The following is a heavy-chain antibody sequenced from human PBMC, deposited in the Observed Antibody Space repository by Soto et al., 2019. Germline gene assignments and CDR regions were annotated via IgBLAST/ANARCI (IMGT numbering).Heavy chain of an antibody. J-gene: IGHJ4*02. Sequence: GGSLRLSCAASGFTLRSYAMHWVRQAPGKGLEWVAAISYDGSNKYNADSVKGRFTISRDNAKNSLFLQLNSLRAEDTALYYCVRSGDYRSGSYWYFFDYWGQGALVTVSS. CDR2: ISYDGSNK. D-gene: IGHD3-10*01. CDR3: VRSGDYRSGSYWYFFDY. CDR1: GFTLRSYA. V-gene: IGHV3-30-3*01.